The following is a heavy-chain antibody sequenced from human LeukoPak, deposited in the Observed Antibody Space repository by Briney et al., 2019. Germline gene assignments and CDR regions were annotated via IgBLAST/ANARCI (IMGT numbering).Heavy chain of an antibody. CDR1: GGSFSGYY. D-gene: IGHD1-26*01. V-gene: IGHV4-34*01. Sequence: SETLSLTCAVYGGSFSGYYWSWIRQPPGKGLEWIGEINHSGSTNYNPSLKSRVTISVDTSKNQFSLKLSSVTAADTAVYYCARGALWYGGSYPYFDYWGQGTLVTVSS. J-gene: IGHJ4*02. CDR3: ARGALWYGGSYPYFDY. CDR2: INHSGST.